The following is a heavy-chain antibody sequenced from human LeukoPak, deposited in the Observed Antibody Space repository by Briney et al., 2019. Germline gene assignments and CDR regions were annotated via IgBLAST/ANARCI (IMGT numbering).Heavy chain of an antibody. Sequence: GGSLRLSCAASGFNVSDDYMTWVRQAPGKGLEWVSVIYTSGRSDYVDSVKGRFNISRDNTKNTVYLQMNSLTVEDTAVYYCARDRVYGSGIRPWGQGTLVTVSS. CDR3: ARDRVYGSGIRP. J-gene: IGHJ4*02. D-gene: IGHD3-10*01. CDR1: GFNVSDDY. CDR2: IYTSGRS. V-gene: IGHV3-66*01.